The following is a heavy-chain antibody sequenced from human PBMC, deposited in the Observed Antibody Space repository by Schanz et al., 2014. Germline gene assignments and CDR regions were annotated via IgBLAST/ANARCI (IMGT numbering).Heavy chain of an antibody. Sequence: QVHLVQSGAEVKKPGASVKVSCKASGYIFTSYSMHWVRQAPGQGLEWLGIINPSGVSTSSAQEFQGRVTMTRDTSTSTLQMELSSLRSEDTAVYDCARGGAYRSPSPVFYFDYWGQGTLVTVSS. CDR2: INPSGVST. CDR3: ARGGAYRSPSPVFYFDY. CDR1: GYIFTSYS. J-gene: IGHJ4*02. D-gene: IGHD6-6*01. V-gene: IGHV1-46*01.